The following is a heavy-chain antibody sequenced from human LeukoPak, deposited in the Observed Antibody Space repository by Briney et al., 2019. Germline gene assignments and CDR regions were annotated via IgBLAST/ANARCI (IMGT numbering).Heavy chain of an antibody. CDR2: INPKSGVT. CDR3: ARDAWLVGATNLYYFDH. Sequence: ASVKVSCKTSGYTFTSYYMHWVRQAPGQGLEWLGWINPKSGVTNYAQKFQGRVTMTRDPSISSAYMELNSLRSDDTAVYYCARDAWLVGATNLYYFDHWGQGTLVTVSS. D-gene: IGHD1-26*01. J-gene: IGHJ4*02. CDR1: GYTFTSYY. V-gene: IGHV1-2*02.